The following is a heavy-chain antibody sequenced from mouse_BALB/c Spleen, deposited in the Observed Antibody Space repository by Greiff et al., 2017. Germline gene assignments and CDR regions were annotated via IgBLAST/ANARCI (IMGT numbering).Heavy chain of an antibody. J-gene: IGHJ2*01. Sequence: VQVVESGPGLVAPSQSLSITCTVSGFSLTSYGVHWVRQPPGKGLEWLGVIWAGGSTNYNSALMSRLSISKDNSKSQVFLKMNSLQTDDTAMYYCAREIYGSSYYFDYWGQGTTLTVSS. D-gene: IGHD1-1*01. CDR1: GFSLTSYG. CDR3: AREIYGSSYYFDY. CDR2: IWAGGST. V-gene: IGHV2-9*02.